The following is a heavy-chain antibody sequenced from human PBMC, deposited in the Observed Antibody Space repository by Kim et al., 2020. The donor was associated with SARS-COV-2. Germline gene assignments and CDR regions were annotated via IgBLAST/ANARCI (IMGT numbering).Heavy chain of an antibody. V-gene: IGHV5-51*01. Sequence: DTRYSPSFQGQVTISADKSISTAYLQWSSLKASDTAMYYCARGRDGYNPDYWGQGTLVTVSS. CDR2: DT. D-gene: IGHD5-12*01. CDR3: ARGRDGYNPDY. J-gene: IGHJ4*02.